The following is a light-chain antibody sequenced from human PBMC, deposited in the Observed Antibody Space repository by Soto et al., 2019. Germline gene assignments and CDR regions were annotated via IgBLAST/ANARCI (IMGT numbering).Light chain of an antibody. CDR1: QSISSW. V-gene: IGKV1-5*03. J-gene: IGKJ2*01. CDR2: RAS. Sequence: DIQMTQSPSTLSASVGVRVSITCRASQSISSWLAWYQQKPGKAPKLLIYRASNLQSGVPSRFSGSGSGTEFTLTISSLKPADFATYYCQRYVGYSLTFGQGTKLEIK. CDR3: QRYVGYSLT.